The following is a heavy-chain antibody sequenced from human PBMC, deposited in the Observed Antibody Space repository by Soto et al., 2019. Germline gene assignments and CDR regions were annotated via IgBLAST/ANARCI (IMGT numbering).Heavy chain of an antibody. CDR2: IYYSGST. D-gene: IGHD1-26*01. Sequence: PSETLSLTCTVSGGSISSYYWSWIRQPPGKGLEWIGYIYYSGSTNYNPSLKSRVTISVDTSKNQFSLKLSSVTAVDTAVYYCARTEGAPTLYDAFDIWGQGTMVTVSS. CDR1: GGSISSYY. J-gene: IGHJ3*02. V-gene: IGHV4-59*12. CDR3: ARTEGAPTLYDAFDI.